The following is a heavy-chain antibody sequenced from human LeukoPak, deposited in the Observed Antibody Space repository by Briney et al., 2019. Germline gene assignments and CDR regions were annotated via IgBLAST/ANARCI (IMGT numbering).Heavy chain of an antibody. CDR3: ARDYYDSSGYYWFDP. CDR1: GFTFSDYY. V-gene: IGHV3-11*01. CDR2: ISSSGSTI. J-gene: IGHJ5*02. D-gene: IGHD3-22*01. Sequence: GGSLRLSCAASGFTFSDYYMSWLRQAPGKGLEWVSYISSSGSTIYYADSVKGRFTISRDNAKNSLYLQMNSLRAEDTAVYYCARDYYDSSGYYWFDPWGQGTLVTVSS.